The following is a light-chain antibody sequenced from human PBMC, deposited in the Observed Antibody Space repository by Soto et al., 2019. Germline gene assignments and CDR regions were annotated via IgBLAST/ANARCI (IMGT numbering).Light chain of an antibody. CDR3: QQYGGSPRT. CDR1: QSVSSDF. J-gene: IGKJ2*01. CDR2: GAS. Sequence: EIVLTQSPGTLSLSPGERATLSCRASQSVSSDFLAWYQRKPGQAPRLLIYGASTRATGIPDRFSGSGSGTDFTLTISRLEPEDFAIYHCQQYGGSPRTFGQGTKLEIK. V-gene: IGKV3-20*01.